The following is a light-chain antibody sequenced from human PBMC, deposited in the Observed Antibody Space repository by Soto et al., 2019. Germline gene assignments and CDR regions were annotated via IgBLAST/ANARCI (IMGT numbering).Light chain of an antibody. J-gene: IGKJ2*01. CDR1: QAVSSS. Sequence: EIVMTQSPAALSVSLGERVSLTCRASQAVSSSLAWYQQKPGQAPRLLISDASTRSTDIPGRFSGSGSGTDFTLPISSLQTSDLAYYYCLQYSTWNPQYTFGQGPKLETK. CDR2: DAS. V-gene: IGKV3-15*01. CDR3: LQYSTWNPQYT.